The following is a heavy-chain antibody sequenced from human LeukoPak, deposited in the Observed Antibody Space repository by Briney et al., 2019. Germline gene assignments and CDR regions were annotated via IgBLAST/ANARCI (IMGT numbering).Heavy chain of an antibody. CDR2: ISSSGSSI. CDR1: GFTFSSCE. V-gene: IGHV3-48*03. Sequence: PGGSLRLSCAASGFTFSSCEMNWVRQPPGKGLEWVSYISSSGSSIHYAESVKGRFTISRDNAKNSLYLQMNSLRVEDTAVYFCTVDTDYFEGLGFPRPALNDYWGQGTLVTVSS. CDR3: TVDTDYFEGLGFPRPALNDY. D-gene: IGHD3-22*01. J-gene: IGHJ4*02.